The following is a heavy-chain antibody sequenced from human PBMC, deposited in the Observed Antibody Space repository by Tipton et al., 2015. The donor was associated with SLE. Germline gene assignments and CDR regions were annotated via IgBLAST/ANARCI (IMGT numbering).Heavy chain of an antibody. CDR1: CDSISTLGYY. Sequence: TLSLTCTVSCDSISTLGYYWTWFRQHPAEGLEWLGFISYHGKTYYNPSLQSRLTISRDTSNNQFSLMLTSVTAADTAIYYCTRGDFWGQGILVAVSS. V-gene: IGHV4-31*03. CDR3: TRGDF. CDR2: ISYHGKT. J-gene: IGHJ4*02.